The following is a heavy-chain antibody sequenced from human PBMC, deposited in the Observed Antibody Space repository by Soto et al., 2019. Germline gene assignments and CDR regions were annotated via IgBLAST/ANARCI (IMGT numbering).Heavy chain of an antibody. CDR1: GFTFSSYA. CDR3: ARDALRRRTSYHAFDI. J-gene: IGHJ3*02. CDR2: ISGSGGSNK. Sequence: GGSLRLSCAASGFTFSSYAMSWVRQAPGKGLEWVSAISGSGGSNKYYADSVKGRFTISRDNSKNTLYLQMNSLRAEDTAVYYCARDALRRRTSYHAFDIWGQGTMVTVSS. V-gene: IGHV3-23*01. D-gene: IGHD4-17*01.